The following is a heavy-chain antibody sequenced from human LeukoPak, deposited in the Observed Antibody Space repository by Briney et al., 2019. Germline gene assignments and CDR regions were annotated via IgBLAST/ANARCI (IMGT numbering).Heavy chain of an antibody. J-gene: IGHJ4*02. CDR1: GFTFTGHY. V-gene: IGHV1-2*02. Sequence: ASVKVSCKASGFTFTGHYMHWVRQAPGQGLEWMGWINGNSGATNYARNFQDRFTLTRDTSISTVYMELSRLRIDDTAVYYCARDFSWGVDYWGQGTLVTVSS. CDR2: INGNSGAT. CDR3: ARDFSWGVDY. D-gene: IGHD3-10*01.